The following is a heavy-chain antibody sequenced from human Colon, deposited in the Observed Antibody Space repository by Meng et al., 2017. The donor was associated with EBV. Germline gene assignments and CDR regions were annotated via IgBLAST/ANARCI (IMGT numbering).Heavy chain of an antibody. CDR2: IHHSGSA. Sequence: AQLQESAPGVVEPSRTLSLTCTVSGGSMSSGNYYWSWIRQPPGKGLEWIGYIHHSGSAYYNPSLKSRVSISVDTSKNQFSLNLNSMTAADTAVYYCASFDHIPRRNYFDYWGQGTLVTVSS. CDR3: ASFDHIPRRNYFDY. V-gene: IGHV4-30-4*01. CDR1: GGSMSSGNYY. D-gene: IGHD2-21*01. J-gene: IGHJ4*02.